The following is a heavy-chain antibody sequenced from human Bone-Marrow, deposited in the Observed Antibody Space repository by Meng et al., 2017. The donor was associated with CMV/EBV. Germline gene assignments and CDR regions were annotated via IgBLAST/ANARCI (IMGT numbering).Heavy chain of an antibody. J-gene: IGHJ4*02. D-gene: IGHD6-19*01. V-gene: IGHV4-39*07. CDR1: GASISSSDYY. Sequence: SETLSLTCTVSGASISSSDYYWGWIRQPPGKGLEWIGSIYYSGSTYYNPSLKSRVTISVDTSKNQFSLKLSSVTAADTAVYYCARVSPDYSSGWYWDYWGQGTLVTVSS. CDR2: IYYSGST. CDR3: ARVSPDYSSGWYWDY.